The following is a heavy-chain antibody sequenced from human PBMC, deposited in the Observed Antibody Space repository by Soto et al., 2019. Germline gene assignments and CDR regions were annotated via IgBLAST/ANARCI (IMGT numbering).Heavy chain of an antibody. CDR1: GYTFTSYY. Sequence: GASVKVSCKASGYTFTSYYMHWVRQAPGQGLEWMGIINPSGGSTSYAQKFQGRVTMTRDTSTSTVYMELSSLRSEDTAVYYCAGPSFGESRYYYYYMDVWGKGTTVTVSS. CDR2: INPSGGST. D-gene: IGHD3-10*01. J-gene: IGHJ6*03. CDR3: AGPSFGESRYYYYYMDV. V-gene: IGHV1-46*01.